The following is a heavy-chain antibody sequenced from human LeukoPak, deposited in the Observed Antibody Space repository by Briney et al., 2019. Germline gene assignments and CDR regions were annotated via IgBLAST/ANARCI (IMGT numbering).Heavy chain of an antibody. CDR3: ARGGYSYGMPYYFDY. V-gene: IGHV1-2*02. J-gene: IGHJ4*02. CDR2: INPNSGGT. CDR1: GYTFTGYY. D-gene: IGHD5-18*01. Sequence: ASVKVSCKASGYTFTGYYMHWVRQAPGQGLEWMGWINPNSGGTNYAQKFQGRVTMTRDTSISTAYVELSRLRSDDTAVYYCARGGYSYGMPYYFDYWGQGTLVTVSS.